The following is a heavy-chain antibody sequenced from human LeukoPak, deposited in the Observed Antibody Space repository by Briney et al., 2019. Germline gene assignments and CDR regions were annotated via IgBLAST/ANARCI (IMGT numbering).Heavy chain of an antibody. V-gene: IGHV1-3*01. Sequence: ASVKVSCKASGYTFTSYAMHWVRQAPGQRLEWMGWINAGNGNTKYSQKFQGRVTITRDTSASTAYMELSSLRSEDTAVYYCARDHDYGDYNYYYGMDVWGQGTTVTVSS. CDR3: ARDHDYGDYNYYYGMDV. J-gene: IGHJ6*02. CDR2: INAGNGNT. CDR1: GYTFTSYA. D-gene: IGHD4-17*01.